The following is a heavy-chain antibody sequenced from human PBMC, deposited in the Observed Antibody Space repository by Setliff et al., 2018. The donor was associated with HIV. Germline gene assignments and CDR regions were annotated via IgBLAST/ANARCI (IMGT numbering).Heavy chain of an antibody. CDR1: GGPITSNTYF. D-gene: IGHD6-19*01. J-gene: IGHJ4*02. Sequence: SETLSLTCSVSGGPITSNTYFWDWIRQAPGKGLEWIGSIYHNGDTYYNPSLKSRVSISVDTSKRQFSLKLTSVTAGDSALYYCARRRGQKATGWYYFDFWGQGALVTVSS. CDR2: IYHNGDT. V-gene: IGHV4-39*01. CDR3: ARRRGQKATGWYYFDF.